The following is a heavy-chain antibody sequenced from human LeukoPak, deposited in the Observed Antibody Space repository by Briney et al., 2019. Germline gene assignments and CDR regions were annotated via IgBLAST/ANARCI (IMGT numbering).Heavy chain of an antibody. CDR1: GYTFTSYG. CDR3: AREWELLGSSWFDP. V-gene: IGHV1-18*01. J-gene: IGHJ5*02. CDR2: ISAYNGNT. D-gene: IGHD1-26*01. Sequence: ASVKVSCKASGYTFTSYGISWVRQAPGQGLEWMGWISAYNGNTDYAQKLQGRVTMTTDTSTSTAYMELRSLRSDDTAVYYCAREWELLGSSWFDPWGQGTLVTVSS.